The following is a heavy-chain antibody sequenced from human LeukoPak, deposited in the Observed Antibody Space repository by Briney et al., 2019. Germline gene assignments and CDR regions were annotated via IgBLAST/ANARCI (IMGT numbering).Heavy chain of an antibody. V-gene: IGHV3-21*01. CDR1: GFTFNSYS. D-gene: IGHD2-8*02. J-gene: IGHJ3*02. CDR3: ARVSTGQSDNFDI. CDR2: ITSSSSYI. Sequence: GGSLRLSCAGSGFTFNSYSMNWVRQAPGKGLEWVSSITSSSSYIYYADSVKGRLTISRDNAKNSLYLQMNSLRAEDTAVYYCARVSTGQSDNFDIWGQGTMVTVSS.